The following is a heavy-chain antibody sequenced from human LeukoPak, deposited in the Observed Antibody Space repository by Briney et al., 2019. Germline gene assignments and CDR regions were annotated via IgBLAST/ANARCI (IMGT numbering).Heavy chain of an antibody. V-gene: IGHV4-39*07. CDR3: ARDTRFGELDRLNAFDI. J-gene: IGHJ3*02. CDR2: VFYNGAT. Sequence: SETLSLTCIVSGGSISSSIYYWAWVRQPPGKGLEWIGTVFYNGATQYSPSLRSRVTISIDTSTNQFSLKLSSVTAADTAVYYCARDTRFGELDRLNAFDIWGQGTMVTVSS. CDR1: GGSISSSIYY. D-gene: IGHD3-10*01.